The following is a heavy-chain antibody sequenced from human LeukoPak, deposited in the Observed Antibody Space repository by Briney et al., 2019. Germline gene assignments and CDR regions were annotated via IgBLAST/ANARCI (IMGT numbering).Heavy chain of an antibody. D-gene: IGHD3-10*01. Sequence: SETLSLTCTVSGGPISSYYWSWIRQPPGKGLEWIGYIYYSGTTNYNPSLRSRVTISLDASKSQFSLELTSVTAADTAVYYCARDGVPNYWGQGTLVTVSS. J-gene: IGHJ4*02. V-gene: IGHV4-59*01. CDR3: ARDGVPNY. CDR1: GGPISSYY. CDR2: IYYSGTT.